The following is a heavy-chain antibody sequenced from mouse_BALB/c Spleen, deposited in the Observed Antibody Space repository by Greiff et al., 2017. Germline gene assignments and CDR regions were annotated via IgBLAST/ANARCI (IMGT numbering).Heavy chain of an antibody. Sequence: EVKLVESGGGLVKPGGSLKLSCAASGFTFSSYAMSWVRQTPEKRLEWVASISSGGSTYYPDSVKGRFTISRDNARNILYLQMSSLRSEDTAMYYCARRGDIYYYSVFAYWGRGTLVTVSA. CDR1: GFTFSSYA. CDR3: ARRGDIYYYSVFAY. J-gene: IGHJ3*01. D-gene: IGHD2-4*01. CDR2: ISSGGST. V-gene: IGHV5-6-5*01.